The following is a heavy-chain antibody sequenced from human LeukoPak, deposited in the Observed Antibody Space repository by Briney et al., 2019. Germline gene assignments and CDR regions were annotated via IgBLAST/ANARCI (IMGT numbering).Heavy chain of an antibody. J-gene: IGHJ4*02. CDR1: GYTFTSYY. Sequence: GASVKVSCKASGYTFTSYYMHWVRQAPGQGLEWMGIINPSGGSTSYAQKSQGRVTMTRDPSTSTVYMELSSLSSEDPAVYYCARDLGKTSTVTTSGYWGQGTLVTVSS. CDR3: ARDLGKTSTVTTSGY. D-gene: IGHD4-17*01. CDR2: INPSGGST. V-gene: IGHV1-46*01.